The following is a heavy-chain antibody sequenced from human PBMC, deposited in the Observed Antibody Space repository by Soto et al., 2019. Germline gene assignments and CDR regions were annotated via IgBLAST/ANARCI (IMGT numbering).Heavy chain of an antibody. CDR1: GGSISSGGYY. D-gene: IGHD3-10*02. V-gene: IGHV4-31*03. Sequence: QVQLQESGPGLVKPSQTLSLTCTVSGGSISSGGYYWSWIRQHPGKGLEWIGYIYYSGSTYYNPSRTRRVTXSXDXXTNQSSPKLSSVPAADTAVYYSARVYDRTGCCSDPWGQGTLVTVSS. CDR3: ARVYDRTGCCSDP. J-gene: IGHJ5*02. CDR2: IYYSGST.